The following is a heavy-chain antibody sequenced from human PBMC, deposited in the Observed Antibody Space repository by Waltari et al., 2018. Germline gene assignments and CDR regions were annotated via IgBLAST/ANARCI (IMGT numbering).Heavy chain of an antibody. V-gene: IGHV1-46*01. CDR1: GYTFPGYY. D-gene: IGHD5-12*01. CDR2: INPSGGST. CDR3: ARGTRYAGSDY. J-gene: IGHJ4*02. Sequence: QVQLVQSGAEVKKPGASVKVSCKASGYTFPGYYMHWGRQAPGQGLEWMGIINPSGGSTSYAQKFQGRVTMTRDTSTSTVYMELSSLRSEDTAVYYCARGTRYAGSDYWGQGTLVTVSS.